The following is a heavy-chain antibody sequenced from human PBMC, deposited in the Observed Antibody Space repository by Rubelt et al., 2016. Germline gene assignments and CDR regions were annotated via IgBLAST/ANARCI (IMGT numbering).Heavy chain of an antibody. D-gene: IGHD1-7*01. Sequence: ISGSGGSTYYADSVKGRFTISRDNAKNSLYLQMNSLRAEDTAVYYCAGGNYGNYYYYYMDVWGKGTTVTVSS. CDR3: AGGNYGNYYYYYMDV. V-gene: IGHV3-11*04. CDR2: ISGSGGST. J-gene: IGHJ6*03.